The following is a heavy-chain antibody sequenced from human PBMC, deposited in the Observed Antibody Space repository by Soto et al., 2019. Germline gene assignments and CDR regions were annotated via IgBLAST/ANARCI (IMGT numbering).Heavy chain of an antibody. Sequence: PSETLSLTCAVSGGSISSSNVWSCVRQPPGKGVEWIGEIYHSGSTNYNPSLKSRVTISVDKSKNQFSLKLSSVTAADTAVYYCARDKSVAANWGGWFDPWGQGTLVTVSS. CDR1: GGSISSSNV. CDR3: ARDKSVAANWGGWFDP. V-gene: IGHV4-4*02. J-gene: IGHJ5*02. CDR2: IYHSGST. D-gene: IGHD2-15*01.